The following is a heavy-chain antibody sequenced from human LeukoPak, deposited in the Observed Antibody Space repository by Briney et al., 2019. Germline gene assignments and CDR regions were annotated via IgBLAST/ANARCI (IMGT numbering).Heavy chain of an antibody. CDR2: IKQDGSAI. D-gene: IGHD3-10*01. CDR3: SRDYSASGSIDS. J-gene: IGHJ4*02. Sequence: GGSLRLSCAASGFTFSNYWMNWVRQAPGKGLEWVGNIKQDGSAIYYGDSVKGRFSISRDNAQNSLYLQMNSLRVEDTAVYYGSRDYSASGSIDSWGQGTLVTVSS. CDR1: GFTFSNYW. V-gene: IGHV3-7*04.